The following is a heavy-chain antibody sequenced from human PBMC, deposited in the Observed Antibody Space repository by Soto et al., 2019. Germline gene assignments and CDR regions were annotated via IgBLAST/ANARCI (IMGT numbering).Heavy chain of an antibody. V-gene: IGHV1-2*04. CDR2: INPNSGGT. J-gene: IGHJ4*02. CDR3: ARGPPSFGYRPNGVCYSIDN. Sequence: ASVKVSCKASGYTFTGYYIHWVRLAPGQGLEWMGWINPNSGGTNYAQKFQGWVTMTRDTSISTAYMELSRLRSDDTAVYYCARGPPSFGYRPNGVCYSIDNRGQGTRVTLYS. CDR1: GYTFTGYY. D-gene: IGHD2-8*01.